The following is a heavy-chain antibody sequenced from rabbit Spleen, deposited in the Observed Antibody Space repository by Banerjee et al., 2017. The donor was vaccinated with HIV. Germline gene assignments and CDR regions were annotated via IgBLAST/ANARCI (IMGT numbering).Heavy chain of an antibody. CDR1: GFSFSRDYV. CDR2: MNSYTGKV. D-gene: IGHD4-1*01. V-gene: IGHV1S45*01. J-gene: IGHJ4*01. CDR3: ARDLVGVIGWNFGL. Sequence: QEQLVESGGGLFQPGGSLALTCQASGFSFSRDYVMCWVRQAQGKGLEWIGCMNSYTGKVVYATWTKCRFSVSKTYSATRTLHMTSLTAADTATYSCARDLVGVIGWNFGLWGPGTLVTVS.